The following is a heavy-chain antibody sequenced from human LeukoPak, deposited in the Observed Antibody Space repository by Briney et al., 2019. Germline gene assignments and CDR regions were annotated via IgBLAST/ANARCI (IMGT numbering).Heavy chain of an antibody. Sequence: SETLSLTCTVSGASVRSHYWSWIRQTPGKGLEWLGYGFYIGRTNYNPSLGSRAAISLDTPKNQFSLRLTAVTAADTAVYYCARRDGANYDFDYWGQGILVTVSS. CDR3: ARRDGANYDFDY. CDR2: GFYIGRT. V-gene: IGHV4-59*02. D-gene: IGHD5-24*01. J-gene: IGHJ4*02. CDR1: GASVRSHY.